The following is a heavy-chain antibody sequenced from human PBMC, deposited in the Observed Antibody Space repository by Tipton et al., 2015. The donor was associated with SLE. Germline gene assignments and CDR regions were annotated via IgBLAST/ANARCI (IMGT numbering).Heavy chain of an antibody. J-gene: IGHJ4*02. CDR2: LKQDGSEK. Sequence: SLRLSCAASGFTFSSYWISWVRQAPGKGLEWVAKLKQDGSEKYYVDSVKGRFTISRANSKNSLYLQMNSLRAEDTAVYYCPRGAYSGSFFVYWGQGTLVAVSS. CDR1: GFTFSSYW. V-gene: IGHV3-7*04. D-gene: IGHD1-26*01. CDR3: PRGAYSGSFFVY.